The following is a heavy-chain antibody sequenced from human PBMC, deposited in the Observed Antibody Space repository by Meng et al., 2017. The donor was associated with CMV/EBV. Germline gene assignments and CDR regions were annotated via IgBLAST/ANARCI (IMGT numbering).Heavy chain of an antibody. CDR2: INPNSGGT. V-gene: IGHV1-2*02. D-gene: IGHD4-11*01. J-gene: IGHJ5*02. CDR1: GYTFTGYY. CDR3: ARGPLGEYSNYDAP. Sequence: QVALVESGAGVKKPGASVKVSCKASGYTFTGYYMHWVRQAPGQGLEWMGWINPNSGGTNYAQKFQGRVTMTRDTSISTAYMELSRLRSDDTAVYYCARGPLGEYSNYDAPWGQGTLVTVSS.